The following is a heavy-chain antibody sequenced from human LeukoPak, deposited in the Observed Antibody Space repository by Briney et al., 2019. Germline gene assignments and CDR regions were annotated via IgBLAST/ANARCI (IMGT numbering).Heavy chain of an antibody. CDR3: ARGRGSTSSSGRIGY. J-gene: IGHJ4*02. V-gene: IGHV4-30-2*01. Sequence: SQTLSLTCAVSGGSISSGGYSWSWIRQPPGKGLEWIGYIYHSGSTYYNPSLKSRVTISVDRSKNQFSLKLSSVTAADTAVYYCARGRGSTSSSGRIGYWGQGTLVTVSS. D-gene: IGHD6-6*01. CDR2: IYHSGST. CDR1: GGSISSGGYS.